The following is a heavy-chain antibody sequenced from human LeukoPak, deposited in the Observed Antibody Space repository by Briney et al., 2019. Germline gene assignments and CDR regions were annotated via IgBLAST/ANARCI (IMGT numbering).Heavy chain of an antibody. CDR3: ARDLIAVAGTLSS. J-gene: IGHJ5*02. D-gene: IGHD6-19*01. CDR2: IIPIFGTA. CDR1: GGTFSSYA. Sequence: GASVKVSCKASGGTFSSYAISWVRQAPGQGLEWMGGIIPIFGTANYAQKFQGRVTMTRDTPTSTVYMELSSLRSEDTAVYYCARDLIAVAGTLSSWGQGTLVTVSS. V-gene: IGHV1-69*05.